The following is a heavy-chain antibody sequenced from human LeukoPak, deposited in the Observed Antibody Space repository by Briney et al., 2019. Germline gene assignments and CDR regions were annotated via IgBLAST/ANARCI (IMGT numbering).Heavy chain of an antibody. CDR1: GYTFTSYG. Sequence: ASVKVSCKASGYTFTSYGISWVRQAPGQGLEWMGWISAYNGNTNYAQKLQGRVTMTTDTSTSTAYMELRSLRSDDTAVYYCARGYQEYCSSTSCSWLDPWGQGTLVTVSS. D-gene: IGHD2-2*01. CDR2: ISAYNGNT. V-gene: IGHV1-18*01. CDR3: ARGYQEYCSSTSCSWLDP. J-gene: IGHJ5*02.